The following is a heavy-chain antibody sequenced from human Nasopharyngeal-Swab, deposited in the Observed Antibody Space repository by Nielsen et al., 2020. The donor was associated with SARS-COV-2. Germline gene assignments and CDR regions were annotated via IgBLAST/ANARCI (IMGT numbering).Heavy chain of an antibody. V-gene: IGHV4-39*07. CDR2: IYYSGST. CDR3: ARANGVRGVIVDYYYYMDV. J-gene: IGHJ6*03. D-gene: IGHD3-10*01. CDR1: GGSISSSSYY. Sequence: SETLSLTCTVSGGSISSSSYYWGWIRQPPGKGLEWIGSIYYSGSTYYNPSLKSRVTISVDTSKNQFSLKLSSVTAADTAVYYCARANGVRGVIVDYYYYMDVWGKGTTVTVSS.